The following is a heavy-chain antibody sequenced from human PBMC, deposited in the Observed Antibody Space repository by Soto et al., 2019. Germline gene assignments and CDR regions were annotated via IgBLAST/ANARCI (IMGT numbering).Heavy chain of an antibody. CDR2: IYYSGST. CDR1: GGSISSYY. Sequence: SETLSLTCTVSGGSISSYYWSWIRQPPGKGLEWIGYIYYSGSTNYNPSLKSRVTISVDTSKSQFSLKLSSVSAADTAVYYFVRFNAGGPYYYDSSGYDYWGQGTLVTVSS. J-gene: IGHJ4*02. CDR3: VRFNAGGPYYYDSSGYDY. V-gene: IGHV4-59*01. D-gene: IGHD3-22*01.